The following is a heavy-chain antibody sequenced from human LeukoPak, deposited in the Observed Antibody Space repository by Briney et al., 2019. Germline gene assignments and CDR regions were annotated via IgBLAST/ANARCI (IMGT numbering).Heavy chain of an antibody. CDR2: IDNDGSYT. CDR1: RCTFTNYW. V-gene: IGHV3-74*01. Sequence: GWALRLSCAASRCTFTNYWMYWVHQAPGKGLVWVARIDNDGSYTSYADSVKGRFTISRDNARNTLHLQMNSLRVEDTAVYYCSTVFDFWGQGTLVTVSS. CDR3: STVFDF. J-gene: IGHJ4*02. D-gene: IGHD4-17*01.